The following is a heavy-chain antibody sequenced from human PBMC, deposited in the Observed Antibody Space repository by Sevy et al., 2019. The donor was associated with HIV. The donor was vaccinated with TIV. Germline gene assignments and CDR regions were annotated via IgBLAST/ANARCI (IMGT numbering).Heavy chain of an antibody. CDR2: IYYSGST. CDR1: GGSISSYY. J-gene: IGHJ5*02. D-gene: IGHD3-3*01. Sequence: SETLSLTCTVSGGSISSYYWSWIRQPPGKGLEWIGYIYYSGSTNYNPSLKSRVTISVDRSKNQFSLKLSSVTAADTAVYYCARAIPGYYDFWSGYPNWFDPWGQGTLVTVSS. V-gene: IGHV4-59*01. CDR3: ARAIPGYYDFWSGYPNWFDP.